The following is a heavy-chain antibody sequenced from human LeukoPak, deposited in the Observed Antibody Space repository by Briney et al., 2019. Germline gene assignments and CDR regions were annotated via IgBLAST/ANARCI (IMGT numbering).Heavy chain of an antibody. CDR2: ISYDGSNK. Sequence: GGSLRLSCAASGFTFSSYGMHWVRQAPGKGLEWVAVISYDGSNKYYADSVKGRFTISKDNSKNTLYLQMNSLRAEDTAVYYCAKGQYCSSASCYEPPFDYWGQGTLVTVSS. CDR1: GFTFSSYG. D-gene: IGHD2-2*01. V-gene: IGHV3-30*18. J-gene: IGHJ4*02. CDR3: AKGQYCSSASCYEPPFDY.